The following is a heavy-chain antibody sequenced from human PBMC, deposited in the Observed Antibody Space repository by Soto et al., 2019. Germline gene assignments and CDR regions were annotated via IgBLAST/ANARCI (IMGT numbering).Heavy chain of an antibody. CDR1: CVSIKNTNYH. V-gene: IGHV4-39*01. Sequence: LSLPCXVSCVSIKNTNYHWVFILHPPVKGLEWIGTLYYRGATDYNPSLKTRVTISVDTSKNQFSLKLSSVTAADTAVYYCARHGVGIFGVVIIKNWLDHWGQGNMVTV. D-gene: IGHD3-3*01. J-gene: IGHJ5*02. CDR3: ARHGVGIFGVVIIKNWLDH. CDR2: LYYRGAT.